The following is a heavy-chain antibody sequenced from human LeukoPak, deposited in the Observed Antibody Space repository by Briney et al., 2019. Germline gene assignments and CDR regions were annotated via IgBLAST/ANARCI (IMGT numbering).Heavy chain of an antibody. D-gene: IGHD5-24*01. CDR2: INHSGST. Sequence: SETLSLTCAVYGGPFSAYYWSWIRQPPGKGLEWIGEINHSGSTNYNPSLKSRVTISVDTSKNQFSLKLSSVTTARDRRDGYSYWFDYWGQGTLVTVSS. CDR3: SYWFDY. CDR1: GGPFSAYY. V-gene: IGHV4-34*01. J-gene: IGHJ4*02.